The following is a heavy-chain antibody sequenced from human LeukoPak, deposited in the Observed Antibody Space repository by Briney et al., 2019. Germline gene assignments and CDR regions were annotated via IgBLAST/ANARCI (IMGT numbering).Heavy chain of an antibody. CDR1: GDSISSSFYY. J-gene: IGHJ4*02. Sequence: PSETLSLTCTVSGDSISSSFYYWGWIRQPPGKGLEWIGSIYYSGSTYSNPSLKSRVTISVDTSKNQFSLKLSSVTAADTAVYYCASTIFGVVTYFDYWGQGTLVTVSS. CDR2: IYYSGST. D-gene: IGHD3-3*01. V-gene: IGHV4-39*01. CDR3: ASTIFGVVTYFDY.